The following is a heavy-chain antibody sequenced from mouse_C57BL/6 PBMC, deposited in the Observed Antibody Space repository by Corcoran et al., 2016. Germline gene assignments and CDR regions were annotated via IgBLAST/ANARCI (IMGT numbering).Heavy chain of an antibody. CDR2: INPNNGGT. CDR3: AREVDGYYVGWYFDV. D-gene: IGHD2-3*01. CDR1: GYTFTDYN. V-gene: IGHV1-18*01. J-gene: IGHJ1*03. Sequence: EVQLQQSGPELVKPGASVKIPCKASGYTFTDYNMDWVKQSHGKSLEWIGDINPNNGGTIYNQKFKGKATLTVDKSSSTAYMELRSLTSEDTAVYYCAREVDGYYVGWYFDVWGTGTTVTVSS.